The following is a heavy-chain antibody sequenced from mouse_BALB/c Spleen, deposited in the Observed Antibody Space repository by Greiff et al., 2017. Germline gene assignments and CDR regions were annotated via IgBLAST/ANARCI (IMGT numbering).Heavy chain of an antibody. Sequence: EVQLQQSGAELVRSGASVKLSCTASGFNIKDYYMHWVKQRPEQGLEWIGWIDPENGDTEYAPKFQGKATMTADTSSNTAYLQLSSLTSEDTAVYYCKKDGTHYYAMDDWGQGTSVTVAS. D-gene: IGHD2-1*01. CDR2: IDPENGDT. V-gene: IGHV14-4*02. J-gene: IGHJ4*01. CDR3: KKDGTHYYAMDD. CDR1: GFNIKDYY.